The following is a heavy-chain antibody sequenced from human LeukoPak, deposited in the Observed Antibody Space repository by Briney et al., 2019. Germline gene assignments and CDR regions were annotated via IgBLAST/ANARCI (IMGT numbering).Heavy chain of an antibody. J-gene: IGHJ5*02. CDR3: ARVLYYYDSSGYRRFDP. V-gene: IGHV1-18*01. CDR1: GYTFTSYG. Sequence: ASVKVSCKASGYTFTSYGISWVRQAPGQGLEWMGWISAYNGNTNYAQKFQGRVTMTRDTSISTAYMELSRLRSDDTAVYYCARVLYYYDSSGYRRFDPWGQGTLVTVSS. D-gene: IGHD3-22*01. CDR2: ISAYNGNT.